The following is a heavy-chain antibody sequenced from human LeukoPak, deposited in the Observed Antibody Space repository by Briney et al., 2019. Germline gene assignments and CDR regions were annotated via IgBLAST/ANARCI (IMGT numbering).Heavy chain of an antibody. D-gene: IGHD1-26*01. J-gene: IGHJ6*03. CDR1: GFTFSSYS. CDR3: ARGYPEGATYYYYYMDV. Sequence: PGGSLRLSCAASGFTFSSYSMNWVRQAPGKGLEWVSYISSSSSTIYYADSVKGRFTISRDNAKNSLYLQMNSLRAEDTAVYYCARGYPEGATYYYYYMDVWGKGTTVTVSS. CDR2: ISSSSSTI. V-gene: IGHV3-48*01.